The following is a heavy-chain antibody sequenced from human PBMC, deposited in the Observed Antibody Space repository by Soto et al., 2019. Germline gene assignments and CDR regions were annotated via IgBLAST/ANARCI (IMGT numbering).Heavy chain of an antibody. CDR2: ISYDGTNK. Sequence: QVQLVESGGGVVQPGRSLRLSCAASGFPFTSYGMHWVREGPGKGLEWLAVISYDGTNKFYADSVKGRFTISRDNSKNTLYLQMNSLIPEDTALYYCVGGQFYFDYRGLGTLVIVSS. V-gene: IGHV3-30*03. CDR1: GFPFTSYG. CDR3: VGGQFYFDY. J-gene: IGHJ4*02. D-gene: IGHD3-10*01.